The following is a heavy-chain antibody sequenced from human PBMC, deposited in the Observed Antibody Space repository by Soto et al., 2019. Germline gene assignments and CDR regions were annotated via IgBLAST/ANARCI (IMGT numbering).Heavy chain of an antibody. J-gene: IGHJ6*02. V-gene: IGHV5-10-1*01. CDR3: ATELYYYGSGSYYPSPYYYYYGMDL. CDR1: GYSFTSYW. D-gene: IGHD3-10*01. Sequence: GESLKISCKGSGYSFTSYWISWVRQMPGKGLEWMGRIDPSDSYTNYSPSFQGHVTISADKSISTAYLQWSSLKASDTAMYYCATELYYYGSGSYYPSPYYYYYGMDLWGQGTTVTVSS. CDR2: IDPSDSYT.